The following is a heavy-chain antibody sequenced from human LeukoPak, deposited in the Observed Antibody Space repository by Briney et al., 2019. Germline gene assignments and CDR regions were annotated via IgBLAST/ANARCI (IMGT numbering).Heavy chain of an antibody. Sequence: GGSLRLSCAASGFSFSNYVMCWVRQAPGEGLESVSAISASGLTTYYADSVKGRFTISRDNSKNTLYLQINSLRADDSAVYYCAKVNNAYESIVSDFWGQGTLVTVSS. CDR1: GFSFSNYV. V-gene: IGHV3-23*01. CDR3: AKVNNAYESIVSDF. J-gene: IGHJ4*02. CDR2: ISASGLTT. D-gene: IGHD3-16*02.